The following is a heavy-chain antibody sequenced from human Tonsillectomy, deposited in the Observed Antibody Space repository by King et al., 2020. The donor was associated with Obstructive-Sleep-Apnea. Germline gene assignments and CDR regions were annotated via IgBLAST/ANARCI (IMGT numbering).Heavy chain of an antibody. V-gene: IGHV4-39*07. J-gene: IGHJ3*02. CDR1: GGSISSSSYY. Sequence: QLQESGPGLVKPSETLSLTCTVSGGSISSSSYYWGWIRQPPGKGLEWIGSIYYSGSTYYNPSLKSRVTISVDTSKNQFSLKLSSVTAADTAVYYCARDFRDAIRVTDAFDIWGQGTMVTVSS. CDR2: IYYSGST. D-gene: IGHD2-21*01. CDR3: ARDFRDAIRVTDAFDI.